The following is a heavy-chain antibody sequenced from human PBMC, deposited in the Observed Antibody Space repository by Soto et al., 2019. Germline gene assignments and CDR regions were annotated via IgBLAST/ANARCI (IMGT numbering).Heavy chain of an antibody. D-gene: IGHD3-10*01. J-gene: IGHJ4*02. Sequence: SVKVSCKASGYTFTGYYMHWVRQAPGQGLEWMGGIIPIFGTANYAQKFQGRVTITADESTSTAYMELSSLRSEDTAVYYCARAPGRFGESYWGQGTLVTVSS. CDR1: GYTFTGYY. CDR2: IIPIFGTA. CDR3: ARAPGRFGESY. V-gene: IGHV1-69*13.